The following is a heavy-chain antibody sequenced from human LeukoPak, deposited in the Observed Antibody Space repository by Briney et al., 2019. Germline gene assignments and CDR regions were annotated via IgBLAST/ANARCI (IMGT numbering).Heavy chain of an antibody. CDR3: ATRSRWAPRGPFDY. D-gene: IGHD3-10*01. CDR1: GGTFSSYA. CDR2: IIPIFGTA. V-gene: IGHV1-69*13. J-gene: IGHJ4*02. Sequence: ASVKVSCTASGGTFSSYAISWVRQAPGQGLEWMGGIIPIFGTANYAQKFQGRVTITADESTSTAYMELSSLRSEDTAVYYCATRSRWAPRGPFDYWGQGTLVTVSS.